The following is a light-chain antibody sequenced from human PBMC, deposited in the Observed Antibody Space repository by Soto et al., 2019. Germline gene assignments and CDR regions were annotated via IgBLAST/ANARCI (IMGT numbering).Light chain of an antibody. V-gene: IGLV2-14*01. CDR2: EVS. Sequence: QSVLTQPASVSGSPGQSITISCTGTSSDVGSYNYVSWYQHHPGKAPKLMISEVSNRPSGVSNRFSGSKSGNTASLAISGLQAEDETDYFCSLYSSNGSLIFGPGTKVTVL. CDR1: SSDVGSYNY. J-gene: IGLJ1*01. CDR3: SLYSSNGSLI.